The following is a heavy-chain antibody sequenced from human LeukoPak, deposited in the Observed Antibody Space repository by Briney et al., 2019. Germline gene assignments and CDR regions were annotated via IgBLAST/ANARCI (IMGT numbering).Heavy chain of an antibody. CDR1: GLTFSSYG. V-gene: IGHV3-30*18. CDR3: AKTGGEPFLDY. CDR2: ISYDGSNK. D-gene: IGHD2-8*02. J-gene: IGHJ4*02. Sequence: GRSLRLSCAASGLTFSSYGMHWVRQAPGKGLEWVAVISYDGSNKYYADSVKGRFTISRDNSKNTLYLQMNSLRAEDTGVCYCAKTGGEPFLDYWGQGTLVTVSS.